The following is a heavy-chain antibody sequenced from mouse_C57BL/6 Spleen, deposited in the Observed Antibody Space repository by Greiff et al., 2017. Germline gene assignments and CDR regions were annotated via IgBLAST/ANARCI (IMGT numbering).Heavy chain of an antibody. V-gene: IGHV1-64*01. CDR1: GYTFTSYW. CDR3: ANYYGSSYVGHWYFDV. CDR2: IHPNSGST. D-gene: IGHD1-1*01. J-gene: IGHJ1*03. Sequence: QVQLQQPGAELVKPGASVKLSCKASGYTFTSYWMHWVKQRPGQGLEWIGKIHPNSGSTNYNEKFKSKATLTVDKSSSTAYMQLSSLTSEDSAVYYCANYYGSSYVGHWYFDVWGTGTTVTVSS.